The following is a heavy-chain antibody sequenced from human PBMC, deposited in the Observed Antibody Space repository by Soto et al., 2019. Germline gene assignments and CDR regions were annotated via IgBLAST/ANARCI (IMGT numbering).Heavy chain of an antibody. CDR1: EFNFSNYG. Sequence: GGSLRLSCAASEFNFSNYGMHWVRQAPGKGLEWVAVISYDGSNKYYADSVKGRFTISRDNSNNTLYLQMNSLRAEDTAVYYCAKSLGQLGRDGYYSGMDVWGQGTTVTVSS. CDR2: ISYDGSNK. D-gene: IGHD6-6*01. CDR3: AKSLGQLGRDGYYSGMDV. J-gene: IGHJ6*02. V-gene: IGHV3-30*18.